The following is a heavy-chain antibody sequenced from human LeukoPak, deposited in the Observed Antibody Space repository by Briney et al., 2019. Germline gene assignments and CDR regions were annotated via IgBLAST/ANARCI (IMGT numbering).Heavy chain of an antibody. CDR2: IFHTGRT. V-gene: IGHV4-39*02. CDR3: WREAGGYYLTNKCCPEDV. Sequence: SETLSLTCTVSGGSIRSSSYYWGLIRQPPGKGLEWIGSIFHTGRTHYNPSLKSRVTISVDTSKNQFSLKLNSVTAADTAVYYCWREAGGYYLTNKCCPEDVGGQGTTVTVSS. CDR1: GGSIRSSSYY. D-gene: IGHD2-15*01. J-gene: IGHJ6*02.